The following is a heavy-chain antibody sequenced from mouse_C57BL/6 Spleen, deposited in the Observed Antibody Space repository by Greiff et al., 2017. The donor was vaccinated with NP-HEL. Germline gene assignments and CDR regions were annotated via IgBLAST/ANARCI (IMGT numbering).Heavy chain of an antibody. J-gene: IGHJ3*01. V-gene: IGHV1-15*01. CDR2: IDPETGGT. Sequence: VQLQQSGAELVRPGASVTLSCKASGYTFTDYEMHWVKQTPVHGLEWIGAIDPETGGTAYNQKFKGKAILTADKSSSTAYMELRSLTSEDSAVYYCTRSDYYYGSTWFAYWGQGTLVTVSA. CDR1: GYTFTDYE. D-gene: IGHD1-1*01. CDR3: TRSDYYYGSTWFAY.